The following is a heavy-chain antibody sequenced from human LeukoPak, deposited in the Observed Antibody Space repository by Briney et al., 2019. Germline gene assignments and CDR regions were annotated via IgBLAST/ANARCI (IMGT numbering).Heavy chain of an antibody. CDR1: GFTVSSNY. V-gene: IGHV3-53*05. J-gene: IGHJ4*02. CDR3: AREGYYGSGSPPSLYFDY. Sequence: GGSLRLSCAASGFTVSSNYMNWVRQAPGKGLEWVSVIYSGGNTYYADSVKGRFTISRDNSRSTLYLQMNSLRPEDTAIYYCAREGYYGSGSPPSLYFDYWGQGTLVTVSS. CDR2: IYSGGNT. D-gene: IGHD3-10*01.